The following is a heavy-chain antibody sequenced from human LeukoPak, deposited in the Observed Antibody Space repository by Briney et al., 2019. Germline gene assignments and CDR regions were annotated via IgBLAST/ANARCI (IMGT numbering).Heavy chain of an antibody. Sequence: GGSLRLSCAASGFTFSSYAMSWVRQAPGKGLEWVSAISGSGGSTYYADSVKGRFTISRDNSKNTLYLQRNSLRAEDTAVYYCAKVRAVAGTIDYWGQGTLVTVSS. CDR2: ISGSGGST. D-gene: IGHD6-19*01. V-gene: IGHV3-23*01. CDR1: GFTFSSYA. J-gene: IGHJ4*02. CDR3: AKVRAVAGTIDY.